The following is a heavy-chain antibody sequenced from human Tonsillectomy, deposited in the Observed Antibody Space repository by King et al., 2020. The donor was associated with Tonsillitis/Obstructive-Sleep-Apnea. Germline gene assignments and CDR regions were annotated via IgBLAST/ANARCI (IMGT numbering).Heavy chain of an antibody. CDR3: AKDPSNYYDASGYYNYFEY. CDR2: ISGSGRST. V-gene: IGHV3-23*04. J-gene: IGHJ4*02. Sequence: VQLAESGGGLVQPGGSLRLSCAASGFSFITYAMSWVRQAPGKGLEWVSAISGSGRSTYYADSVKGRFTISRDNSKNTLYLQMNNVRAEDTAVYYCAKDPSNYYDASGYYNYFEYWGQGTLVTVSS. D-gene: IGHD3-22*01. CDR1: GFSFITYA.